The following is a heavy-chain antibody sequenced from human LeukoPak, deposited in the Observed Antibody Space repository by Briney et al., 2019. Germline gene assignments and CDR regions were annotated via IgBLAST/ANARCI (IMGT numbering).Heavy chain of an antibody. Sequence: SETLSLTCAVYGGSFSGYYWSWIRQPPGKGLEWIGEINHSGSTNYNPSLKSRVTISVDTSKNQFSLKLSSVTAADTAVCYCARQRKNWFDPWGQGTLVTVSS. CDR2: INHSGST. CDR1: GGSFSGYY. V-gene: IGHV4-34*01. CDR3: ARQRKNWFDP. J-gene: IGHJ5*02.